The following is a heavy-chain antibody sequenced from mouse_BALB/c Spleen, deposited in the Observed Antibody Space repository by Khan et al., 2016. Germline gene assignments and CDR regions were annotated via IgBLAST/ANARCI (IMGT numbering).Heavy chain of an antibody. D-gene: IGHD2-2*01. Sequence: EVQLQESGPGLVKPSQSLSLTCTVSGYSITSDYAWNWIRQLPGNKLEWMGYISYSGSTSYNPSLKSRISITGDTSTNQSFLQLNSVTTEDTATYYDAGDGYDDWYFDVWGAGTTVTVSS. J-gene: IGHJ1*01. CDR2: ISYSGST. V-gene: IGHV3-2*02. CDR3: AGDGYDDWYFDV. CDR1: GYSITSDYA.